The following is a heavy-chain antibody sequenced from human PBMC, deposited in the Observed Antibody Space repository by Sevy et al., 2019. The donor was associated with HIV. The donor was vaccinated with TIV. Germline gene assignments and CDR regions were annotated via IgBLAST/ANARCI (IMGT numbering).Heavy chain of an antibody. J-gene: IGHJ4*02. CDR1: GGSVSSGSYY. CDR3: ARGAFRSYSLDY. V-gene: IGHV4-61*01. D-gene: IGHD1-26*01. Sequence: SETLSLTCTVSGGSVSSGSYYWSWIRQPPGKGLEWIGHIYYSGSTNYNPSLKSRVTISVDTSKNQFSLKLSSVTAADTAVYYCARGAFRSYSLDYWGQGTLVTVSS. CDR2: IYYSGST.